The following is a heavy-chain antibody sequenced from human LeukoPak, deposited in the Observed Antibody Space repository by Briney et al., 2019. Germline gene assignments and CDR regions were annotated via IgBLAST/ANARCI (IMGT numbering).Heavy chain of an antibody. CDR1: GYSFTNFW. V-gene: IGHV5-10-1*01. CDR2: IDPSDSYT. D-gene: IGHD6-19*01. CDR3: ARHVGAVAAD. Sequence: GESLKISCKGSGYSFTNFWISWVRQMPGKGREWMGRIDPSDSYTNYSPSFQGHVTISADKSISTAYLQWSSLKASDTAMYYCARHVGAVAADWGQGTLVTVSS. J-gene: IGHJ4*02.